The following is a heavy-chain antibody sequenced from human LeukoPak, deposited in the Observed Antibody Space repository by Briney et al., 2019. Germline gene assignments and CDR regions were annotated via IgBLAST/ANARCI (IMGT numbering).Heavy chain of an antibody. J-gene: IGHJ4*02. D-gene: IGHD3-3*01. CDR2: IYHSGST. V-gene: IGHV4-4*02. Sequence: SGTLSLTCAVSGGSISSSNWWSWVRQPPGKGLEWIGEIYHSGSTNYNPSLKSRVTISVDKSKNQFSLKLSSVTAADTAVYYCARGHYDFWSGYYYYFDYWGQGTLVTVSS. CDR1: GGSISSSNW. CDR3: ARGHYDFWSGYYYYFDY.